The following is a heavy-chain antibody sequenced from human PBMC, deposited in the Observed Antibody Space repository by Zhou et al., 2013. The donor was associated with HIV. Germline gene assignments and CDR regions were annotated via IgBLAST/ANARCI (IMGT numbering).Heavy chain of an antibody. Sequence: VQLVQSGAEVKKPGESLKISCKGSGYIFTSYWIGWVRQMPGKGLQWMGIIYPGDSDTTYSPSFQGQVTISADKSISTAYLQWSSLKASDTAMYYCATAVGVPAAIVSAHDAFDIWGQGTMVTVSS. D-gene: IGHD2-2*01. CDR2: IYPGDSDT. CDR3: ATAVGVPAAIVSAHDAFDI. J-gene: IGHJ3*02. CDR1: GYIFTSYW. V-gene: IGHV5-51*03.